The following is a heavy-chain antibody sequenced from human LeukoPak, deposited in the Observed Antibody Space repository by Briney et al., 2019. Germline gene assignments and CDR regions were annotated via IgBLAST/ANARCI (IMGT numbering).Heavy chain of an antibody. D-gene: IGHD2-15*01. Sequence: GGSLRLSCAASGFSFRNYWMGWVRQAPGKGLEWVANTKPDGSAEYYADSVRGRFSTSRDNANNLLYLQMNSLRAEDTAVYYCARDGGLHTNFDYWGQGILVTVSS. J-gene: IGHJ4*02. V-gene: IGHV3-7*01. CDR3: ARDGGLHTNFDY. CDR1: GFSFRNYW. CDR2: TKPDGSAE.